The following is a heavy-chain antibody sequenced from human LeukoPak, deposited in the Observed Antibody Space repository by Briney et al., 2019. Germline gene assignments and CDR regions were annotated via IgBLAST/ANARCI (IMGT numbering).Heavy chain of an antibody. V-gene: IGHV4-4*07. CDR1: SGSISSYY. J-gene: IGHJ4*02. D-gene: IGHD3-22*01. CDR3: ARGPQRSYYDDSGYNGIDY. Sequence: SETLSLTCTVSSGSISSYYWSWSRQPPRRGLESIGLIFTSGSTNYNPSLKSRVTMSVDKANNQFSLSLTSVTAADTAVYYCARGPQRSYYDDSGYNGIDYWGQGTLVTVSS. CDR2: IFTSGST.